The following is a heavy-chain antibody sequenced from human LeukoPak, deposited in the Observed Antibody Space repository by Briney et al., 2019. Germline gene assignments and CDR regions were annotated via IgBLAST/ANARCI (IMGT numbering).Heavy chain of an antibody. V-gene: IGHV3-23*01. Sequence: GSLRLSCAASGFTFSSYALSWVRRAPGKGLKWVSAIGASGSTTYYADSVKGRFTISRDNSKNTLYLQMNSLRAEDTAVYYCAKANHCSAGSCYSFDYWGQGTLVTVSS. J-gene: IGHJ4*02. CDR3: AKANHCSAGSCYSFDY. CDR1: GFTFSSYA. D-gene: IGHD2-15*01. CDR2: IGASGSTT.